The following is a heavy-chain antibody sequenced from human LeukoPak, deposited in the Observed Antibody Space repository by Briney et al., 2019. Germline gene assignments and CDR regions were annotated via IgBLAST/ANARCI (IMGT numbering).Heavy chain of an antibody. CDR1: GYSISSYRNF. CDR2: ISYSGST. CDR3: ARHSNDYGDAFDL. D-gene: IGHD4-17*01. J-gene: IGHJ3*01. V-gene: IGHV4-39*01. Sequence: SETLSLTYTVSGYSISSYRNFWGWIRQPPGKGLEWIGSISYSGSTYYNPSLKSRVTISVDTSKNHFSLKLSFVAAADTAVYYCARHSNDYGDAFDLWGQGTMVTVSS.